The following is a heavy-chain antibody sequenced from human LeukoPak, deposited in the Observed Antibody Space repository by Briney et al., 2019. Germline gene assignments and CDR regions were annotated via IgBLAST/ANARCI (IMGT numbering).Heavy chain of an antibody. V-gene: IGHV1-18*01. CDR3: ARGVGYCSSTSCYSTPFDY. CDR1: GYTFTSYG. J-gene: IGHJ4*02. CDR2: ISAYNGNT. Sequence: ASVKVSCKASGYTFTSYGISWVRQAPGQGLEWMGWISAYNGNTNYAQKFQGRVTITTDESTSTAYMELSSLRSEDTAVYYCARGVGYCSSTSCYSTPFDYWGQGTLVTVSS. D-gene: IGHD2-2*01.